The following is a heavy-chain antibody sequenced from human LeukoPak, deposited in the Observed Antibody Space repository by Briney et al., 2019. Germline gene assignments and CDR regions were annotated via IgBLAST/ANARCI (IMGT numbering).Heavy chain of an antibody. J-gene: IGHJ6*03. D-gene: IGHD1-26*01. CDR2: IRYDGSNK. CDR1: GFTFRSYG. CDR3: AKGRGWEASYYYYYMDV. V-gene: IGHV3-30*02. Sequence: GSLRLSCAASGFTFRSYGMHWVRQAPGKGLEWVAFIRYDGSNKYYTDSVKGRFTISRDNSKNTLYLQMNSLRAEDTAVYYCAKGRGWEASYYYYYMDVWGKGTTVTISS.